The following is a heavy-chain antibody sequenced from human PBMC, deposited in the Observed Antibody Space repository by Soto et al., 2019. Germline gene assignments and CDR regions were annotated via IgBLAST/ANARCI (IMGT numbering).Heavy chain of an antibody. J-gene: IGHJ6*03. V-gene: IGHV3-7*01. CDR1: GFMFNSCW. CDR2: INEDGSES. Sequence: GSLRLSCAASGFMFNSCWMTWVRQAPGKGLEYVANINEDGSESHYGDSVEGRFTISRDNAKNLLFLQMNSLRVEDTAIYYCARYANMDVWGRGTTVTVSS. CDR3: ARYANMDV.